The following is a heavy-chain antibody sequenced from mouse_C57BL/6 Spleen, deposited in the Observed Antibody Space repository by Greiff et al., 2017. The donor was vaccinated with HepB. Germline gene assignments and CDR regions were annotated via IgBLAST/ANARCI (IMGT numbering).Heavy chain of an antibody. CDR3: ARNRNGSSSYYFDY. CDR1: GFSLTSYG. V-gene: IGHV2-2*01. D-gene: IGHD1-1*01. CDR2: IWSGGST. J-gene: IGHJ2*01. Sequence: VQGVESGPGLVQPSQSLSITCTVSGFSLTSYGVHWVRQSPGKGLEWLGVIWSGGSTDYNAAFISRLSISKDNSKSQVFFKMNSLQADDTAIYYCARNRNGSSSYYFDYWGQGTTLTVSS.